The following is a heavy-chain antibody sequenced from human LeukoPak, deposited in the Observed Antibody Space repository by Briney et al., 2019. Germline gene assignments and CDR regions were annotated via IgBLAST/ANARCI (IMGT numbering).Heavy chain of an antibody. Sequence: GGSLRLSCAASGFTFSSYGMHWVRQAPGKGLEWVAVIWYDGSNKYYADSVKGRFTISRDNSKNTLYLQMNSLRAEDTAVYYCARKFFPLVVEYYFDYWGQGTLVTVSS. J-gene: IGHJ4*02. D-gene: IGHD3-22*01. CDR2: IWYDGSNK. CDR1: GFTFSSYG. CDR3: ARKFFPLVVEYYFDY. V-gene: IGHV3-33*01.